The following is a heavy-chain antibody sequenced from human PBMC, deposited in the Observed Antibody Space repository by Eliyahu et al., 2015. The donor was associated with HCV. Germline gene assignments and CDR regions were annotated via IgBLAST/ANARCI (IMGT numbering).Heavy chain of an antibody. V-gene: IGHV4-59*01. Sequence: QVQLQESGPGLVKPSETLSLTCTVSXXXIXXYYWSWIRQPPGKGLEWIGYIHXRGSSXXXPSLKSRVTISVDTSKNQFSLKLSSVTAADTAVYYCASGGGGIAVAGTGGWFDPWGQGTLVTVSS. CDR2: IHXRGSS. CDR3: ASGGGGIAVAGTGGWFDP. CDR1: XXXIXXYY. J-gene: IGHJ5*02. D-gene: IGHD6-19*01.